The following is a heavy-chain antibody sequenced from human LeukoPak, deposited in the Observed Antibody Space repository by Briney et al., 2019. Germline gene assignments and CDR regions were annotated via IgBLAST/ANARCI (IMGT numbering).Heavy chain of an antibody. CDR1: GFTFDNYA. Sequence: GGSLRLSCAASGFTFDNYAMSWVRQAPGKGLEWVSGITGSGGSTYYADSVKGRFTISRDNAKNSLYLQMNSLRAEDTAVYYCARVAQEFDPWGQGTPVTVSS. D-gene: IGHD2-15*01. CDR3: ARVAQEFDP. V-gene: IGHV3-23*01. CDR2: ITGSGGST. J-gene: IGHJ5*02.